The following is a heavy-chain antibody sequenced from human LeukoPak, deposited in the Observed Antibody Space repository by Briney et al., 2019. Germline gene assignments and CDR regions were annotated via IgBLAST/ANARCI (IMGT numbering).Heavy chain of an antibody. J-gene: IGHJ4*02. D-gene: IGHD5-12*01. Sequence: GGSLRLSCAASGFAFSTYSIDRVRQAPGKGLEWLSYISSSSSTIYYADSVKGRFTVSRDNAENLVYLQMNSLGAEDTAVYYSARVGRSGYTKDYWGQGTLVTVAS. CDR1: GFAFSTYS. CDR2: ISSSSSTI. CDR3: ARVGRSGYTKDY. V-gene: IGHV3-48*04.